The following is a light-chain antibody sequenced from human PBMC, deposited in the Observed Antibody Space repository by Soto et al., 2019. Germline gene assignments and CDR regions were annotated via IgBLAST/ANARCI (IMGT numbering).Light chain of an antibody. CDR3: QQRSSWPLT. CDR2: DAS. CDR1: QSISSY. Sequence: EIALTQSPATLSLSPGERATLSCRASQSISSYLAWYQQKPGQAPRLLISDASNRATGIPARFSGSGSGTDFTLTISSLEPEDFAVYYCQQRSSWPLTFGGGTKVEIK. J-gene: IGKJ4*01. V-gene: IGKV3-11*01.